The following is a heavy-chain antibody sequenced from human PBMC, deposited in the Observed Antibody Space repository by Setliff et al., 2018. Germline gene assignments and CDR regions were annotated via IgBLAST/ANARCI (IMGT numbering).Heavy chain of an antibody. CDR1: GGSISSGSYY. J-gene: IGHJ4*02. V-gene: IGHV4-61*02. Sequence: PSETLSLTCAVSGGSISSGSYYWSWIRQPAGKGLEWVGRLHTSGSTNYNPSLKSRVTISLDTSKKQFSLKLTSVIAADTAMYYCAKEHMAVTGAFDDWGPGTLVTVSS. CDR2: LHTSGST. CDR3: AKEHMAVTGAFDD. D-gene: IGHD6-19*01.